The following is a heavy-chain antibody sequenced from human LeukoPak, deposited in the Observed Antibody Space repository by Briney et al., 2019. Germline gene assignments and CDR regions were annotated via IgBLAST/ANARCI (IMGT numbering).Heavy chain of an antibody. CDR3: ARSGYSSSQLYYYYYMDV. V-gene: IGHV3-23*01. CDR1: GFTFSSYA. Sequence: GGSLRLSCAASGFTFSSYAMSWVRQAPGKGLEWVSAISGSGGSTYYADSVKGRFTISRDNSKNTLYLQMNSLRAEDTAVYYCARSGYSSSQLYYYYYMDVWGKGTTVTISS. D-gene: IGHD6-13*01. J-gene: IGHJ6*03. CDR2: ISGSGGST.